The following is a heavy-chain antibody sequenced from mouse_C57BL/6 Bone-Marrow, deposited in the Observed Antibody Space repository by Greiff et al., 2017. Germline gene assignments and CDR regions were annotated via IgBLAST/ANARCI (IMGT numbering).Heavy chain of an antibody. CDR1: GYTFTSYW. V-gene: IGHV1-59*01. CDR2: IDPSDSYT. CDR3: ARWWSYYFDY. D-gene: IGHD1-1*02. J-gene: IGHJ2*01. Sequence: VQLQQPGAELVRPGTSVKLSCKASGYTFTSYWMHWVKQRPGHGLGWIGVIDPSDSYTNYNQKFKGKATLTVDTSSSTAYMQLSSLTSEDSAVYYCARWWSYYFDYWGQGTTLTVSS.